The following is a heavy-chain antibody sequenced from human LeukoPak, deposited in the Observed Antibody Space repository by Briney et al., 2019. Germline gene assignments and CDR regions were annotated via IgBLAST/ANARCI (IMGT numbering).Heavy chain of an antibody. CDR2: IYPGDSDT. CDR3: AKTSNYYGSGSSPFDP. D-gene: IGHD3-10*01. Sequence: GESLKISCKGSGYSFTSYWIGWVRQMPGKGLEWMGIIYPGDSDTRYSPSFQSQVTISADKSISTAYLQWSSLKASDTAMYYCAKTSNYYGSGSSPFDPWGQGTLVTVSS. CDR1: GYSFTSYW. J-gene: IGHJ5*02. V-gene: IGHV5-51*01.